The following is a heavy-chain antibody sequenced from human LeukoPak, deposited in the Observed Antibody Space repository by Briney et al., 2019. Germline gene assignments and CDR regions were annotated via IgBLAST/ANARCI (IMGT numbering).Heavy chain of an antibody. CDR1: GDSVSSNSAA. CDR3: ARFHCTTSCYVDY. CDR2: TYRRSKWSN. V-gene: IGHV6-1*01. Sequence: SQTLSLTCAISGDSVSSNSAAWNWIRQSPSRGLEWLGRTYRRSKWSNDYAPSVKSRIIINPDTSKNQFSLQLNSVTPEDTAVYYCARFHCTTSCYVDYWGQGTLVTVSS. J-gene: IGHJ4*02. D-gene: IGHD2-2*01.